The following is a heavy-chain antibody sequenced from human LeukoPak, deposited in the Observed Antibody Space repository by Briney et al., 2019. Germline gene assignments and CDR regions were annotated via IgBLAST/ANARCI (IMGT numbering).Heavy chain of an antibody. Sequence: GESLKISCKGAGSSFTSYWIGWVRQMRGKGLEWMGIIYPGDSDTRYSPSFQGEVTISADKSISTAYLQWSSLKASDTAMYYCARRDYYDSSGSLDYWGQGTLVTVSS. D-gene: IGHD3-22*01. CDR1: GSSFTSYW. V-gene: IGHV5-51*01. CDR3: ARRDYYDSSGSLDY. J-gene: IGHJ4*02. CDR2: IYPGDSDT.